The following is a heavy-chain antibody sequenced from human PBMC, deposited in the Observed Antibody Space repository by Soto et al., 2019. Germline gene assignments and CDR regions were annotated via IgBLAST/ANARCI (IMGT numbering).Heavy chain of an antibody. CDR2: INHSGST. Sequence: PLETLSLTCAVYGGSFSGYYWSWIRQPPGKGLEWIGEINHSGSTNYNPSLKSRVTISVDTSKNQFSLKLSSVTAADTAVHYCARARKRSYYYDSSGYLVPFDIWGQGTMVTVSS. V-gene: IGHV4-34*01. D-gene: IGHD3-22*01. CDR3: ARARKRSYYYDSSGYLVPFDI. CDR1: GGSFSGYY. J-gene: IGHJ3*02.